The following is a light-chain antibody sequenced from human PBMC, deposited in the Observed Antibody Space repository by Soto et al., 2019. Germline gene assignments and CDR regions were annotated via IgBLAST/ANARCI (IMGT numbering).Light chain of an antibody. J-gene: IGLJ1*01. CDR1: SSDVGGYNY. Sequence: QSALTQPASVSGSPGQSITISCTGTSSDVGGYNYVSWYQQHPGKAPKLMICDVSDRPSGISNRFSGSKSGNTASLTISGLQAEDEADYYCSSYTTSSTYVFGTGTRSPS. CDR2: DVS. CDR3: SSYTTSSTYV. V-gene: IGLV2-14*01.